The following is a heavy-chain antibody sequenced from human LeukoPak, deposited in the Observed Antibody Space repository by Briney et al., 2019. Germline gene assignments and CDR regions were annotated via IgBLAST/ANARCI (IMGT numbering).Heavy chain of an antibody. J-gene: IGHJ4*02. CDR2: IYPDDSDT. CDR1: GYSFTSYW. Sequence: GESLKISCKGSGYSFTSYWIGWVRQMPGKGLEWMGIIYPDDSDTRYSPSFEGQVIISVDKSVSTAYLQWSSLKASDTATYYCARQIGHDYVWGSYRYQDYWGQGTLVTASS. CDR3: ARQIGHDYVWGSYRYQDY. D-gene: IGHD3-16*02. V-gene: IGHV5-51*01.